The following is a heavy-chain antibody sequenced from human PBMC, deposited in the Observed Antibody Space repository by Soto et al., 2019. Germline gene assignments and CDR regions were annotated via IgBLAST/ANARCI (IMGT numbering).Heavy chain of an antibody. CDR2: VSYDGRKN. J-gene: IGHJ4*02. CDR1: GFTFSSYG. V-gene: IGHV3-30*18. Sequence: PGGSLRLSCVASGFTFSSYGMHWVRQAPGKGLEWVALVSYDGRKNYYADSVKGRFSISRDNSKNTLYVQMNSLRDEDTAVYYCAKDLIRGDGYEDPDYWGQGT. D-gene: IGHD3-10*01. CDR3: AKDLIRGDGYEDPDY.